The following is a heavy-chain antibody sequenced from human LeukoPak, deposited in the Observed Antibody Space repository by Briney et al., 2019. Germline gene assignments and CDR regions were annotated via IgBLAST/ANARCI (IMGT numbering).Heavy chain of an antibody. J-gene: IGHJ4*02. CDR2: IYTSGSI. CDR3: AGSGGLANQGAVFDY. V-gene: IGHV4-4*07. D-gene: IGHD3-10*01. CDR1: GGSISSYY. Sequence: PSETLSLTCTVSGGSISSYYWNWIRQPAGKGLEWVGRIYTSGSINYNPSLKSRVTISVDTSRNQFSMKLNSVTAADTAVYYCAGSGGLANQGAVFDYWGQGTLVTVSS.